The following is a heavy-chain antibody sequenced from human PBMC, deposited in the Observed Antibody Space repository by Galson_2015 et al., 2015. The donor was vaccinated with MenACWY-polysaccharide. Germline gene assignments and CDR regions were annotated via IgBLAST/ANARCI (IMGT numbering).Heavy chain of an antibody. CDR3: ARGHYGLDV. CDR1: GLSLGAWY. V-gene: IGHV3-11*01. Sequence: SLRLSCAASGLSLGAWYMSWIRQAPGKGLEWVSYISKTGDSIYYADSARGRFTIFRDNARNSLFLQMNSLDAEDTAIYYCARGHYGLDVWGQATTVTVSS. J-gene: IGHJ6*02. CDR2: ISKTGDSI.